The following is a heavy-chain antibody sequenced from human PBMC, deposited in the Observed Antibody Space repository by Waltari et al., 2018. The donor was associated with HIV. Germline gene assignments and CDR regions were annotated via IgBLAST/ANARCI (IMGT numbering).Heavy chain of an antibody. V-gene: IGHV1-2*06. J-gene: IGHJ4*02. CDR2: IHPNSGDL. Sequence: QVQLVQSGAEVKKPGASVKVSCKASGYTFTGYYMHWVRQALGQGLEWMGRIHPNSGDLDYAQKFQGRVTMTRDTSISTAYMELSRLTFDDTAVYYCARGQSIAADWGQGTLVTVSS. CDR1: GYTFTGYY. D-gene: IGHD6-6*01. CDR3: ARGQSIAAD.